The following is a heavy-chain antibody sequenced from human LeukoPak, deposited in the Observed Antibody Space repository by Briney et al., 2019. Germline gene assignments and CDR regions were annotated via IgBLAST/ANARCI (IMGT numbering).Heavy chain of an antibody. CDR3: QGGRF. V-gene: IGHV3-15*01. J-gene: IGHJ4*02. Sequence: PGASVRLSCSASGFTFTNAWMSWVRQAPGKGLEWVGRIKSKTDSGTTDYAAPVKGRFSISRDDSKNTLYLQMNSLKSEDTAVYYCQGGRFWGQGTLVTVSS. D-gene: IGHD1-26*01. CDR2: IKSKTDSGTT. CDR1: GFTFTNAW.